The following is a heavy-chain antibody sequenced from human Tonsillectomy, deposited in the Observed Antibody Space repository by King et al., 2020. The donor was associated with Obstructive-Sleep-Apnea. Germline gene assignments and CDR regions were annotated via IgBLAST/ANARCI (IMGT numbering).Heavy chain of an antibody. CDR1: GFTFSSYD. D-gene: IGHD6-13*01. CDR3: ARGGGSSSWYQWYFDL. CDR2: IGTSGDP. V-gene: IGHV3-13*05. Sequence: VQLVESGGGLVQPGGSLRLSCAASGFTFSSYDMHWVRQATGKGLEWVSTIGTSGDPYYPDSVKGRFTLSRENAKNSLYLQMNSLRAEDTAVYYCARGGGSSSWYQWYFDLWGRGTLVTVSS. J-gene: IGHJ2*01.